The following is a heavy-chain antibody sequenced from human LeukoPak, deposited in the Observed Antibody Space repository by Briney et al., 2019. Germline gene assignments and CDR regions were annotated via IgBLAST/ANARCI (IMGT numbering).Heavy chain of an antibody. CDR2: IYSGGGT. J-gene: IGHJ6*02. CDR1: GFTISSNY. Sequence: GGSLRLSCAASGFTISSNYVSWVRQAPGKGLAWASVIYSGGGTYYADSVKGRFTISRDNSKNTLYLQMNSLRAEDTAVYYCAREGCSGGSCYSFDYYYGMDVWGQGTTVTVSS. D-gene: IGHD2-15*01. CDR3: AREGCSGGSCYSFDYYYGMDV. V-gene: IGHV3-53*05.